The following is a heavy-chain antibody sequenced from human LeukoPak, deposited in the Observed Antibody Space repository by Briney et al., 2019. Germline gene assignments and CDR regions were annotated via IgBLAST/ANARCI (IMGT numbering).Heavy chain of an antibody. Sequence: SETLSLTCTVSGGSISSSSYYWGWIRQPPGKGLEWIGSIYYSGSTYYNPSLKSRVTISVDTSKNQFSLKLSSVTAADTAVYYCARLLLRPDYWGQGTLVTVSS. CDR3: ARLLLRPDY. CDR2: IYYSGST. CDR1: GGSISSSSYY. J-gene: IGHJ4*02. D-gene: IGHD3-3*01. V-gene: IGHV4-39*07.